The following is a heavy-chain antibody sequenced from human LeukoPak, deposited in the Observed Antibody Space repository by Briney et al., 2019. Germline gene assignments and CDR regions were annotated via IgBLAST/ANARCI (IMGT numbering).Heavy chain of an antibody. V-gene: IGHV3-30*18. CDR2: ITYEGSYK. CDR1: GFTFSRHD. Sequence: GGSLRLSCVASGFTFSRHDMHWVRQAPGKGLDWVAVITYEGSYKFFADSVKGRFTISRDNSKTTLYLQMNRLSPEDTAVYYCAKSQLTTVDYYGMDVWGHGTTVIVSS. J-gene: IGHJ6*02. CDR3: AKSQLTTVDYYGMDV. D-gene: IGHD4-23*01.